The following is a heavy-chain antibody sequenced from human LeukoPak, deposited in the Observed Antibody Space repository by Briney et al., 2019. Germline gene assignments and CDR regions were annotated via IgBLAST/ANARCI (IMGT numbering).Heavy chain of an antibody. CDR3: ARGPGEWLRSTSDYYMDV. D-gene: IGHD5-12*01. J-gene: IGHJ6*03. V-gene: IGHV1-2*02. CDR1: GYTCTGYY. Sequence: GASVKVSCKASGYTCTGYYMHWVRQAPGQGLEWMGWINPNSGGTNYAQKFQGRVTMTRDTSISTAYMELSRLRSDDTAVYYCARGPGEWLRSTSDYYMDVWGKGTTVTISS. CDR2: INPNSGGT.